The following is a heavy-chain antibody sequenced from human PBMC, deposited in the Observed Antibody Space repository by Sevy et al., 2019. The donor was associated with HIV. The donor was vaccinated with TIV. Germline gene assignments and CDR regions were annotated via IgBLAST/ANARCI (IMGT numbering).Heavy chain of an antibody. V-gene: IGHV2-5*02. Sequence: SGPTLVNPTQTLTLTCTFSGFSLSTSGVGVGWIRQPPGKALEWLALIYWDDDKRYSPSLKSRLTITKDTSKNQVVLTMTNMDPVDTATYYCAHSHSSGWPVTYYYYGMDVWGQGTTVTVSS. CDR2: IYWDDDK. J-gene: IGHJ6*02. CDR1: GFSLSTSGVG. CDR3: AHSHSSGWPVTYYYYGMDV. D-gene: IGHD6-19*01.